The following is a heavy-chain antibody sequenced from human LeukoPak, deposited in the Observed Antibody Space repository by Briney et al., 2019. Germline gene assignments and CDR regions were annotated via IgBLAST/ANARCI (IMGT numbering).Heavy chain of an antibody. D-gene: IGHD1-26*01. Sequence: PGGSLRLSCAASGFTFSSYSTNWVRQAPGKGLEWVSSISSSSSYIYYADSVKGRFTISRDNAKNSLYLQMNSLGAEDTAVYYCARDALVGATRTVLGPLDSWGQGTLVTVSS. CDR1: GFTFSSYS. J-gene: IGHJ4*02. CDR2: ISSSSSYI. V-gene: IGHV3-21*01. CDR3: ARDALVGATRTVLGPLDS.